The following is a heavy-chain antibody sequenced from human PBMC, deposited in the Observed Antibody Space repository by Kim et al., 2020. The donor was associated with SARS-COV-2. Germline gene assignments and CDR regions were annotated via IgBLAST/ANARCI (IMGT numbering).Heavy chain of an antibody. Sequence: GGSLRLSCAASGFTFGDSVMHWFRQAPGKGLEWVALVSGDGATTYYADSVKGRFTISRDNSKDSLSLHMNSLRIEDTASYYCSKASGWLTRYWGQGTLATVSS. V-gene: IGHV3-43*02. CDR3: SKASGWLTRY. J-gene: IGHJ4*02. CDR1: GFTFGDSV. D-gene: IGHD6-19*01. CDR2: VSGDGATT.